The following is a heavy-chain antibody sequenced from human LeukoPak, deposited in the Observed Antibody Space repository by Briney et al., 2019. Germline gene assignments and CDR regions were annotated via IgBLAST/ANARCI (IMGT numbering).Heavy chain of an antibody. V-gene: IGHV3-7*01. Sequence: GGSLRLSCAASGFTFSSYWMSWVRQAPGKGLEWVANIKQDGSEKYYVDSVKGRFTISRDNAKNSLYLQMNSLRAEDTAVYYCARVGYDFWSGYYTRMYYFDYWGQGTLVTVSS. D-gene: IGHD3-3*01. CDR3: ARVGYDFWSGYYTRMYYFDY. CDR2: IKQDGSEK. CDR1: GFTFSSYW. J-gene: IGHJ4*02.